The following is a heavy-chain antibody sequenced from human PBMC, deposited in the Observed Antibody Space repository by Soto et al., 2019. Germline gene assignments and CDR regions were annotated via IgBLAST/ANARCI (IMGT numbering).Heavy chain of an antibody. J-gene: IGHJ1*01. CDR1: GFTFSSYW. CDR2: ISNDGSS. CDR3: ASLPNKGPQN. V-gene: IGHV3-74*01. Sequence: EVQLVESGGGLVQPGGSLRLSCVASGFTFSSYWMHWVRQAPGKGLVWVSSISNDGSSIYADPVKGRSTISRDHAKNTPSLQMISLCAEDTAVYYCASLPNKGPQNRGQGTVVIVS.